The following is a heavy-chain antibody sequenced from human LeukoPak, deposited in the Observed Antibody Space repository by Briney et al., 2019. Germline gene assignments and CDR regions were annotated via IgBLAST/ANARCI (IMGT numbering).Heavy chain of an antibody. V-gene: IGHV4-59*08. D-gene: IGHD6-19*01. J-gene: IGHJ4*01. Sequence: PSETLSLTCTVSGVSISSYYLSWIRQPPGKGLEWIGYIYYSGITNYNPSLKSRVTISLATSKNHLSLKLPSVTAADTAVYYCARRGSSGWYAEFDYWGRGTLVTVSS. CDR3: ARRGSSGWYAEFDY. CDR2: IYYSGIT. CDR1: GVSISSYY.